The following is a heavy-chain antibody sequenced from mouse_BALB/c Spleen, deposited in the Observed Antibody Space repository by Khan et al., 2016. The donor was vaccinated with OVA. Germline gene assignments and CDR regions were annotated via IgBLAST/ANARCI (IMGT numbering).Heavy chain of an antibody. J-gene: IGHJ3*01. V-gene: IGHV1-80*01. CDR1: GYAFNYFW. CDR2: IYHGDADT. Sequence: QVQLQQAGAELVRPGSSVKISCKASGYAFNYFWMNWVKQRPGQGLEWIGQIYHGDADTNYNGKFKGKATLTADKSSSPAYMQVSSLTAEDYEVYFCARSEGYFAYWGQGTLVTVS. CDR3: ARSEGYFAY. D-gene: IGHD2-2*01.